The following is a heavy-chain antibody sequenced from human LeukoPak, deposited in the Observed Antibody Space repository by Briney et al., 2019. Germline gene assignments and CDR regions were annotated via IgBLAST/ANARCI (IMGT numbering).Heavy chain of an antibody. CDR2: IKSKTDGGTT. V-gene: IGHV3-15*01. CDR1: GFTFSNAW. CDR3: TTDLAYSGYDYYDYYYGMDV. D-gene: IGHD5-12*01. Sequence: GGSLRLSCAASGFTFSNAWMSWVRQAPGKGLEWVGRIKSKTDGGTTDYAAPVKGRFTISRDDSKNTLYLQMNSLKTEDTAVYYCTTDLAYSGYDYYDYYYGMDVWGQGTTVTVSS. J-gene: IGHJ6*02.